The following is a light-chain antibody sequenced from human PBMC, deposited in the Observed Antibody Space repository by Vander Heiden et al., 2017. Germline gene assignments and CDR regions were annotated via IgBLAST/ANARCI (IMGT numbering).Light chain of an antibody. Sequence: DVVMTQSPLSLPDTLGQPASISCRSSQSLVHSNGNTFLSWFQQRPGQSPRRLIHEVSNRDSGVPDRFSGSGSGTDFTLKISRVEAEDVGVYYCMQGTHWPLTFGGGTKVEIK. CDR2: EVS. CDR3: MQGTHWPLT. V-gene: IGKV2-30*02. J-gene: IGKJ4*01. CDR1: QSLVHSNGNTF.